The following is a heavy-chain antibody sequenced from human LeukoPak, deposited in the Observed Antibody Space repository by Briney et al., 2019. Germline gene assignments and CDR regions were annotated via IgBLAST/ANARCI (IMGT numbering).Heavy chain of an antibody. CDR1: GGTFSSYA. V-gene: IGHV1-69*13. CDR3: ARDRGYSYGYNYYYYGMDV. J-gene: IGHJ6*02. D-gene: IGHD5-18*01. CDR2: IIPIFGTA. Sequence: SVKVSCKASGGTFSSYAISWVRQAPGQGLEWMGGIIPIFGTANYAQKFQGRVTITADESTSTAYMELSSLRSEDTAVYYCARDRGYSYGYNYYYYGMDVWGQGTTVTVSS.